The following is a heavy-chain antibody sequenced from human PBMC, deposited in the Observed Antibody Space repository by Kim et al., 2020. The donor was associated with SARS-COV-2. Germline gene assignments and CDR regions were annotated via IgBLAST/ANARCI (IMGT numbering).Heavy chain of an antibody. CDR1: GFTFSSYA. Sequence: GGSLRLSCAASGFTFSSYAMSWVRQAPGKGLEWVSAISGSGGSTYYADSVKGRFTISRDNSKNTLYLQMNSLRAEDTAVYYCAKDQSVGIQLWPTPYAFDIWGQGTMVTVSS. V-gene: IGHV3-23*01. CDR3: AKDQSVGIQLWPTPYAFDI. J-gene: IGHJ3*02. D-gene: IGHD5-18*01. CDR2: ISGSGGST.